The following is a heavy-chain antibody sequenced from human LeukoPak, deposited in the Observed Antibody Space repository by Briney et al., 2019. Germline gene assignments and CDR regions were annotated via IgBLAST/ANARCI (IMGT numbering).Heavy chain of an antibody. CDR1: GFTFSSYA. V-gene: IGHV3-23*01. J-gene: IGHJ4*02. CDR3: AKGTTSGYYYGRFDF. CDR2: MSVIGGST. D-gene: IGHD3-22*01. Sequence: GGSLRLSCAASGFTFSSYAMSWVRQAPGKGLEWVSTMSVIGGSTYYADSVKGRFTISRDNSKNTLYLQMNSLRAEDTAVYYCAKGTTSGYYYGRFDFWGQGTLLTVSS.